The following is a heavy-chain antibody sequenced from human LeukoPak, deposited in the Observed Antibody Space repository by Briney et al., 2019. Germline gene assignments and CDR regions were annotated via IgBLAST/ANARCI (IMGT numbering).Heavy chain of an antibody. Sequence: SETLSLTCTVSGGSISTYYWSWIRQPPGKGLEWSAYIYYSGSTNYNPSLKSRVTISVDTSKNQFSLKLSSVTAADTAVYYCARGGGSGGDGDYWGQGTLVTVSS. J-gene: IGHJ4*02. D-gene: IGHD2-21*01. CDR1: GGSISTYY. V-gene: IGHV4-59*12. CDR3: ARGGGSGGDGDY. CDR2: IYYSGST.